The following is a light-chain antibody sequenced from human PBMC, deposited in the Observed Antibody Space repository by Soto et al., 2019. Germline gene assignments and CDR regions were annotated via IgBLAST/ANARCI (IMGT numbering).Light chain of an antibody. J-gene: IGKJ2*01. CDR3: HQRTDWPRYT. Sequence: EIVLTQSPATLSLSPGERATLSCRASQSVGSYLAWYQHKPGQAPRLLIYDASNRATGIPVRFSGSGSGTDFTLTISSLESEDFAVYYCHQRTDWPRYTFGQGTNLEIK. CDR1: QSVGSY. CDR2: DAS. V-gene: IGKV3-11*01.